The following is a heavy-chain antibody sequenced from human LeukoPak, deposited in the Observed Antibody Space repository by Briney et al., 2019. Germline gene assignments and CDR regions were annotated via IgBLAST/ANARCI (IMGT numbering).Heavy chain of an antibody. J-gene: IGHJ3*02. V-gene: IGHV3-30*02. CDR2: IRYDGSNK. CDR3: AKGVYPYQLLDDAFDI. CDR1: GFTFSSYG. Sequence: PGGSLRLSCAASGFTFSSYGMHWVRQAPGKGLEWVAFIRYDGSNKYYADSVKGRFTISKDNSKNTLYLQMNSLRAEDTALYYCAKGVYPYQLLDDAFDIWGQGTMVTVSS. D-gene: IGHD2-2*01.